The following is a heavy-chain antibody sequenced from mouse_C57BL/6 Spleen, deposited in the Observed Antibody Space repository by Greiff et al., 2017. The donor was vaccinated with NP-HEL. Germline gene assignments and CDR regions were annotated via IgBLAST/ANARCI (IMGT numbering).Heavy chain of an antibody. D-gene: IGHD1-1*01. J-gene: IGHJ4*01. CDR2: LSSGSSTI. V-gene: IGHV5-17*01. Sequence: EVQLVESGGGLVKPGGSLKLSCAASGFTFSDYGMHWVRQAPEKGLEWVAYLSSGSSTIYYADTVKGRFPISRDNAKNTLFLQMTSLRSEDTAMYYCARKDYGYAMDYWGQGTSVTVSS. CDR3: ARKDYGYAMDY. CDR1: GFTFSDYG.